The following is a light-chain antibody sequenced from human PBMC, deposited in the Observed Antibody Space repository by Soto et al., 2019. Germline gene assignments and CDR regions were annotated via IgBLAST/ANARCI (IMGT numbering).Light chain of an antibody. Sequence: IQLTQSPSSLSASVGDRVTITCRASQGVRSYLAWFQQRPGKAPKLLIFGASTLQNGVPARFSGGGFETEFTLTITSLQPEDFATCYCHQVYTYPRTFGQGTQVESK. CDR2: GAS. CDR1: QGVRSY. J-gene: IGKJ1*01. V-gene: IGKV1-9*01. CDR3: HQVYTYPRT.